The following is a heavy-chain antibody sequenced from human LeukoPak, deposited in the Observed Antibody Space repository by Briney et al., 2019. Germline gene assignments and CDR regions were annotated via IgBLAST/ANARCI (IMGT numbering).Heavy chain of an antibody. CDR3: ASRSDDYGDTFDY. Sequence: ASVKVSCKASGYTFTSYDISWVRQAPGQGLEWMGWINPNSGGTNYAQKFQGRVTMTRDTSISTAYMELSRLRSDDTAVYYCASRSDDYGDTFDYWGQGTLVTVSS. CDR1: GYTFTSYD. V-gene: IGHV1-2*02. J-gene: IGHJ4*02. D-gene: IGHD4-17*01. CDR2: INPNSGGT.